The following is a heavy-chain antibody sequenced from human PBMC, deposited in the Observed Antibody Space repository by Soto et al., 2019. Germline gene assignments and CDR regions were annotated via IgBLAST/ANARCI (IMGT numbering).Heavy chain of an antibody. CDR3: ARDDVSMVTTFLDY. Sequence: GGSLRLSCAASGFPFNNYAMHWVRQAPGKGLEWVAVIWHDGSNEHYADFVKGRFRIARDNSNNTLYLQMNSLRGEDMALYYCARDDVSMVTTFLDYWGLGTLVTVSS. J-gene: IGHJ4*02. CDR1: GFPFNNYA. V-gene: IGHV3-33*01. D-gene: IGHD2-21*02. CDR2: IWHDGSNE.